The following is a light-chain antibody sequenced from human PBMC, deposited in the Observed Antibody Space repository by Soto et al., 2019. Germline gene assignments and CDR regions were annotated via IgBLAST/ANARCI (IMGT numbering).Light chain of an antibody. V-gene: IGKV3-15*01. CDR1: ESISNN. CDR3: QQYNNWPPIT. J-gene: IGKJ5*01. Sequence: EIVMTQSPATLSVSPGERATLSCRAGESISNNLAWYQQKPGQAPRLLIYGAATRAAGIPARFSGRESGTEFTLTISSLQSEDFAVYYCQQYNNWPPITFGQGTRLEIK. CDR2: GAA.